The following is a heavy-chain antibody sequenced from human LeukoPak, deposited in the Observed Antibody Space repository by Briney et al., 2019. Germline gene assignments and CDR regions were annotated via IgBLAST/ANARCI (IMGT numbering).Heavy chain of an antibody. V-gene: IGHV4-59*08. J-gene: IGHJ4*02. CDR2: IYYSGST. CDR1: GGSISSYY. CDR3: VRQSRGNSVGFDY. Sequence: SETLSLTCTVSGGSISSYYWSWVRQPPGKELEWIGYIYYSGSTNYNPSLKSRVTISLDTSKNQFSLELTSVNAADTAKYYCVRQSRGNSVGFDYWGQGTLITVSS. D-gene: IGHD4-23*01.